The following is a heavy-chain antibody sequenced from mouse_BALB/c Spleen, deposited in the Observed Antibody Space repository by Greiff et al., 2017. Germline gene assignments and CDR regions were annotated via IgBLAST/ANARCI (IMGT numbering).Heavy chain of an antibody. J-gene: IGHJ4*01. CDR1: GFSLTSYG. D-gene: IGHD2-10*01. Sequence: VKLQESGPGLVAPSQSLSITCTVSGFSLTSYGVHWVRQPPGKGLEWLGVIWAGGSTNYNSALMSRLSISKDNSKSQVFLKMNSLQTDDTAMYYCARSSYYGNSGAMDYWGQGTSVTVSS. CDR2: IWAGGST. CDR3: ARSSYYGNSGAMDY. V-gene: IGHV2-9*02.